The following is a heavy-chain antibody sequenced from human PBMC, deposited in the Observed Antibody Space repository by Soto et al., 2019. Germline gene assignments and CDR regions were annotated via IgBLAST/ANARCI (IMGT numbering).Heavy chain of an antibody. D-gene: IGHD4-4*01. CDR2: IYYSGST. Sequence: SETLSLTCTVSGGSISSYYWSWIRQPPGKGLEWIGYIYYSGSTNYNPSLKSRVTISVDTSKNQFSLKLSSVTAADTAVYYCARIALHNYYYYMDVWGKGTTVTVSS. CDR1: GGSISSYY. CDR3: ARIALHNYYYYMDV. J-gene: IGHJ6*03. V-gene: IGHV4-59*01.